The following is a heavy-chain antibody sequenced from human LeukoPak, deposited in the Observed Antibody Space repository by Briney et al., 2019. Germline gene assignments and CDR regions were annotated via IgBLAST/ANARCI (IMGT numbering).Heavy chain of an antibody. Sequence: ASVKVSCKASGGTFSSYAISWVRQAPGQGLEWMGRITPILGIANYAQKFQGRVTITADKSTSTAYMELSSLRSEDTAVYYCARSQLTTVALVDYWGQGTLVTVSS. D-gene: IGHD4-17*01. CDR3: ARSQLTTVALVDY. J-gene: IGHJ4*02. CDR2: ITPILGIA. CDR1: GGTFSSYA. V-gene: IGHV1-69*04.